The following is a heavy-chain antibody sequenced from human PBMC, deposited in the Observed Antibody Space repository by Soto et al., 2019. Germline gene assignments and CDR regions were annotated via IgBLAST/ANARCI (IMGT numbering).Heavy chain of an antibody. V-gene: IGHV3-48*03. CDR1: GFTFSSYE. J-gene: IGHJ4*02. Sequence: LRLSCAASGFTFSSYEMNWVRQAPGKGLEWVSYISSSGSTIYYADSVKGRFTISRDNAKNSLYLQMNSLRAEDTAVYYCARVSGYSYGPQAGGGFDYWGQGTLVTVSS. CDR3: ARVSGYSYGPQAGGGFDY. CDR2: ISSSGSTI. D-gene: IGHD5-18*01.